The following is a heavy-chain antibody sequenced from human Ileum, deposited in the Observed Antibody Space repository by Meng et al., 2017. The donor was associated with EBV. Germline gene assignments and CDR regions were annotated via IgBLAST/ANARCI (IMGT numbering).Heavy chain of an antibody. CDR1: GASITERNS. CDR2: IYHNGGT. Sequence: QLQSCGPGLGKPEGPLSLTCAVSGASITERNSWSGVRQPPGQGLEWIGEIYHNGGTNYNPSLKSRVTISVDKSKNEISLKLRSVTAADTAVYYCARWAFIYSYGFDNWGQGTLVTVSS. D-gene: IGHD5-18*01. V-gene: IGHV4-4*02. J-gene: IGHJ4*02. CDR3: ARWAFIYSYGFDN.